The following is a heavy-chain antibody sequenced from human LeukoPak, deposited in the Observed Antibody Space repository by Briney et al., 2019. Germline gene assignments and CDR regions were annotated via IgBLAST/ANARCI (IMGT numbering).Heavy chain of an antibody. CDR1: GYTFSSYG. CDR2: ISAYNGNT. J-gene: IGHJ6*02. CDR3: ARQGGSYYPEISYYYYGMDV. V-gene: IGHV1-18*01. Sequence: GASVKVSCKASGYTFSSYGISWVRQAPGQGLEWMGWISAYNGNTNYAQKLQDRLTMTTDTSTSTAFMELRSLRSDDTAVYYCARQGGSYYPEISYYYYGMDVWGQGTTVTVSS. D-gene: IGHD1-26*01.